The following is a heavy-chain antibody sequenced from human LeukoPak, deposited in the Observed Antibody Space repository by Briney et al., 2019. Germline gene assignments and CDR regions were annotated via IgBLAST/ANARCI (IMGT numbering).Heavy chain of an antibody. J-gene: IGHJ4*02. CDR1: GYTFTGYY. CDR2: INPNSGGT. CDR3: ARVGNYGPFDY. Sequence: GASVKVSCKASGYTFTGYYMHWVRQAPGQGLEWMGRINPNSGGTNYAQKFQGRVTMTRDTSISTAYMELSSLRSEDTAVYYCARVGNYGPFDYWGQGTLVTVSS. V-gene: IGHV1-2*06. D-gene: IGHD1-7*01.